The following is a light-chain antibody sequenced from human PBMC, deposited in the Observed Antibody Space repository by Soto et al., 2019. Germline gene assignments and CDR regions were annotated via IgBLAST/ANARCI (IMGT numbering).Light chain of an antibody. J-gene: IGLJ1*01. CDR2: EVS. Sequence: QSALTQPASVSGSPGQSITISCTGTSSDVGGYNYVSWSQQHPGKAPKLLISEVSNRPSGVSNRVSGSKSGNTASLTISGLQAEDEADYYCSSYTSSSSQYVFGTGTKVTVL. CDR1: SSDVGGYNY. V-gene: IGLV2-14*03. CDR3: SSYTSSSSQYV.